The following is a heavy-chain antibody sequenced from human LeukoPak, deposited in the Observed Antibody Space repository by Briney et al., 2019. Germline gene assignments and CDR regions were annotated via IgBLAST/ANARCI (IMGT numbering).Heavy chain of an antibody. V-gene: IGHV3-30*02. CDR2: IRYDGSNK. CDR1: GFTDYG. Sequence: PGGSLRLSCAASGFTDYGMSWVRQAPGKGLEWVAFIRYDGSNKYYADSVKGRFTISRDNSKNTLYLQMNSLRAEDTAVYYCAKDRRLAAFDYGGQGTLVTVSS. J-gene: IGHJ4*02. CDR3: AKDRRLAAFDY. D-gene: IGHD6-25*01.